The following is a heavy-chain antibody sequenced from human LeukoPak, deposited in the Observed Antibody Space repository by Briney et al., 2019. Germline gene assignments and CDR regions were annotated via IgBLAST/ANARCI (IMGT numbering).Heavy chain of an antibody. CDR3: AKSSGYDPTQPNPDY. CDR2: ISGSGGST. Sequence: GGSLRLSCAASGFTFSSYAMSCVRQAPGKGLEWVSAISGSGGSTYYADSVKGRFTISRDNSKNTLYLQMNSLRAEDTAVYYCAKSSGYDPTQPNPDYWGQGTLVTVSS. V-gene: IGHV3-23*01. D-gene: IGHD5-12*01. CDR1: GFTFSSYA. J-gene: IGHJ4*02.